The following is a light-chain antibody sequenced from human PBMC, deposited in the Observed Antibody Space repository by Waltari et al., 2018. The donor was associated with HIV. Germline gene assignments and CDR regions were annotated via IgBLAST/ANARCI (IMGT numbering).Light chain of an antibody. CDR1: KLGDKY. V-gene: IGLV3-1*01. CDR2: KDK. Sequence: SYELTQPPSVSVSPGQTANITCSGDKLGDKYVCWYQQKSGQSPVLVIYKDKWRPSGIPERFSGSNSGNTATLTISGTQAMDEADYYCQAWDGFTVFGGGTKLTVL. CDR3: QAWDGFTV. J-gene: IGLJ2*01.